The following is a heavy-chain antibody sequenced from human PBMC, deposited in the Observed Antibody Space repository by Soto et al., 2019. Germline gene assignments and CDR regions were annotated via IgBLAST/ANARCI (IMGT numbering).Heavy chain of an antibody. CDR1: GGSLSGYY. Sequence: PSETLSLTCAVYGGSLSGYYWSWIRQPPGKGLEWIGEINHSGSTNYNPSLKSRVTISVDTSKNQFSLKLSSVTAADTAVYYCARGYYFDYWGQGTLVTVSS. CDR3: ARGYYFDY. J-gene: IGHJ4*02. CDR2: INHSGST. V-gene: IGHV4-34*01.